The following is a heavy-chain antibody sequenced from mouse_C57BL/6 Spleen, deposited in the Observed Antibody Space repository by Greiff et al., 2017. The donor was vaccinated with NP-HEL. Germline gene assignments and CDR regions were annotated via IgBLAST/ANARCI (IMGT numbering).Heavy chain of an antibody. CDR3: ARKGVTTSYYFDY. Sequence: QVQLQQPGAELVKPGASVKLSCKASGYTFTSYWMQWVKQRPGQGLEWIGEIDPSDSYTNYNQKFKGKATLTVDTSSSTAYMQLSSLTTEDSAVYSCARKGVTTSYYFDYWGQGTTLTVSS. V-gene: IGHV1-50*01. CDR1: GYTFTSYW. D-gene: IGHD2-2*01. CDR2: IDPSDSYT. J-gene: IGHJ2*01.